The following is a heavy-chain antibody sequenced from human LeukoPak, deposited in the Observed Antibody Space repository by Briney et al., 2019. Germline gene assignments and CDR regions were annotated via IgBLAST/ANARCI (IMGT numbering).Heavy chain of an antibody. V-gene: IGHV3-23*01. CDR1: GFTFSSYA. J-gene: IGHJ4*02. Sequence: PGGSLRLSCAASGFTFSSYAMSWVRQAPGKGLEWVSAISGSGGSTYYADSVKGRFTISRDNSKNTLYLQMNSLRAEDTAVYYCAKDLGSFLGITMVRGLEGFDYWGQGTLVTVSS. CDR3: AKDLGSFLGITMVRGLEGFDY. D-gene: IGHD3-10*01. CDR2: ISGSGGST.